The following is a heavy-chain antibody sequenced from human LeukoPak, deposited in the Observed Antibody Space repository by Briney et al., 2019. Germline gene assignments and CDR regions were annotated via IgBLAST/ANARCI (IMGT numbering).Heavy chain of an antibody. CDR1: GFTVSSRY. J-gene: IGHJ4*02. D-gene: IGHD2-21*02. V-gene: IGHV3-53*01. Sequence: GGSLRLSCAASGFTVSSRYMSWVRQAPGKGLEWVSVIHGDGSTYYADSVKGRFTISRDNSKNTLYLQMNSLRAEDTAVYYCARGESSDCTCIDYWGQGTLSASPQ. CDR3: ARGESSDCTCIDY. CDR2: IHGDGST.